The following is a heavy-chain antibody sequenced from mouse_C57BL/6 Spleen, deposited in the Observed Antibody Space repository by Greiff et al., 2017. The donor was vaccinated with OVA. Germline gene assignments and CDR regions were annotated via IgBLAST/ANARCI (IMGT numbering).Heavy chain of an antibody. CDR1: GYSITSGYY. CDR3: AIMVTTRPWFAY. D-gene: IGHD2-2*01. Sequence: EVQLVESGPGLVKPSQSLSLTCSVTGYSITSGYYWNWIRQFPGNKLEWMGYISYDGSNNYNPSLKNRISLTRDTSKNQFFLKLNSVTTEDTATYYCAIMVTTRPWFAYWGQGTLVTVSA. V-gene: IGHV3-6*01. CDR2: ISYDGSN. J-gene: IGHJ3*01.